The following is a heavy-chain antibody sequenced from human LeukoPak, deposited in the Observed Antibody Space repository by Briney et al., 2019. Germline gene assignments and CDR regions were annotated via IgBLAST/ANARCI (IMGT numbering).Heavy chain of an antibody. V-gene: IGHV1-18*01. CDR1: GYTFSNYG. CDR2: ISAYTGST. J-gene: IGHJ6*02. Sequence: ASVKVSCKASGYTFSNYGISWVRQAPGQGLEWMGWISAYTGSTNYAQKFRGRVTMTTDTSTSTAYMELRSLRSDDTAVFYCARSYGDPTHYYGMDVWGQGTTVTVSS. CDR3: ARSYGDPTHYYGMDV. D-gene: IGHD4-17*01.